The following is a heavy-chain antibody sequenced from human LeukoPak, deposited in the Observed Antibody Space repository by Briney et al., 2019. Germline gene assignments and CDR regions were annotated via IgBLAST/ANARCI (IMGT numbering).Heavy chain of an antibody. J-gene: IGHJ4*02. CDR1: GFTVSSNY. Sequence: GGSLRLSCAASGFTVSSNYMSWVRQAPGKGLEWVSVIYSGGSTYYADSVKGRFTISRDNSKNTLYLQMNSLRAEDTAVYYCARAASYGDYPGSFDYWGQGTLVTVSS. D-gene: IGHD4-17*01. V-gene: IGHV3-66*01. CDR2: IYSGGST. CDR3: ARAASYGDYPGSFDY.